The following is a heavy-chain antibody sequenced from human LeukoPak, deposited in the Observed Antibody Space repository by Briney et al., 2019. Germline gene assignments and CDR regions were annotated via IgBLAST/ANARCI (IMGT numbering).Heavy chain of an antibody. Sequence: SETLSLTCTVSGGSISSGSYYWSWIRQPAGKGLEWIGRIYTSGSTNYNPSLKSRVTISVDTSKNQFSLKLSSVTAADTAVYYCARHRAAAHDYWGQGTLVTVSS. CDR3: ARHRAAAHDY. CDR2: IYTSGST. V-gene: IGHV4-61*02. J-gene: IGHJ4*02. D-gene: IGHD6-13*01. CDR1: GGSISSGSYY.